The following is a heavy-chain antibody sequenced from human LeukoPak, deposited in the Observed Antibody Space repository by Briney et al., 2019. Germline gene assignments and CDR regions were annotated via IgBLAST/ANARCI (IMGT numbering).Heavy chain of an antibody. V-gene: IGHV4-31*03. CDR2: IHPSRML. CDR3: SRGLDSRKLGY. J-gene: IGHJ4*02. CDR1: GASFNSDDEY. Sequence: SETLSLTCTVSGASFNSDDEYWHWLRQSRGKGLEWIGSIHPSRMLYNNPSLESRVTMSRDTSNNQFSLNLNSVTAADTAVYFCSRGLDSRKLGYWGQGILVTVSS. D-gene: IGHD3-22*01.